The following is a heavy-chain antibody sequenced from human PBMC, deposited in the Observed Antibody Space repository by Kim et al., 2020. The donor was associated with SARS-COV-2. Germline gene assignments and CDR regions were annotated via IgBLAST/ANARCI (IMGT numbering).Heavy chain of an antibody. J-gene: IGHJ1*01. CDR2: IKSKSYGGGP. D-gene: IGHD2-21*01. CDR3: TTSCGR. Sequence: GGSLRLSCAGSGFTFSTVRMNWVRQAPGKGLEWVGLIKSKSYGGGPVDAAPVKDRIPISRDDSKSTVYLHMNSLRTEDTAVYFCTTSCGRWG. V-gene: IGHV3-15*01. CDR1: GFTFSTVR.